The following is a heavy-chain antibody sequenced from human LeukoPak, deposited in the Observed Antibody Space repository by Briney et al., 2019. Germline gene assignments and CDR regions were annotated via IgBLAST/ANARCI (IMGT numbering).Heavy chain of an antibody. Sequence: GGSLRLSCAASGFTFSNYWVHWVRQAPGKGLVWVSRINPDGSTINYADSVKGRFTISRDNAKNTLYLQMNSLRAEDTAEYYCATAGNYRFDYWGQGTLVTVSS. CDR1: GFTFSNYW. J-gene: IGHJ4*02. CDR3: ATAGNYRFDY. CDR2: INPDGSTI. V-gene: IGHV3-74*01. D-gene: IGHD1-7*01.